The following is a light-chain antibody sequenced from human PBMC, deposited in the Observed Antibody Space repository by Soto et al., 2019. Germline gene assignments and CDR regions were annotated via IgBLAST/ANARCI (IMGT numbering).Light chain of an antibody. Sequence: QSALTQPASVSGSPGQSITISCTGTSSDVGGYDYVSWYQQLPGKAPKPLIYDVNNRPSGVSHRFSGSKSGNTASLTISGLQAEDEADYYCSSYTGSSTFVFGTGTKLTVL. J-gene: IGLJ1*01. CDR3: SSYTGSSTFV. V-gene: IGLV2-14*01. CDR1: SSDVGGYDY. CDR2: DVN.